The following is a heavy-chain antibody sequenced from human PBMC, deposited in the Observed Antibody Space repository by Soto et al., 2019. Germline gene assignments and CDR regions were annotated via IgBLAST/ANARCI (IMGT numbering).Heavy chain of an antibody. CDR3: AHPRGYGVFDAYDI. V-gene: IGHV3-23*01. J-gene: IGHJ3*02. CDR2: LTPSGGET. D-gene: IGHD4-17*01. Sequence: GKGLEWVSALTPSGGETFYADSVKGRFTISRDNSMNALYLQMNSLRIEDTAVYYCAHPRGYGVFDAYDIWGQGAMVTVSS.